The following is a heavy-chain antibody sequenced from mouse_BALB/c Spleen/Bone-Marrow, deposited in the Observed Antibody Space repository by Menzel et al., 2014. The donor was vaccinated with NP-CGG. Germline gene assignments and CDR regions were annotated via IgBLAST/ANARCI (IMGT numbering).Heavy chain of an antibody. V-gene: IGHV5-6*02. D-gene: IGHD1-1*01. CDR2: ISSGGSYT. CDR1: GFTFSSYG. Sequence: VMLVESGGDLVKPGGSLKLSCAASGFTFSSYGMSWVRQTPDKRLEWVATISSGGSYTYYPDSVKGRFTISRDNAKNALYLQMSSLKSEDTARYYCARPTTVVATGGSFDYWGQGTTLTVSS. CDR3: ARPTTVVATGGSFDY. J-gene: IGHJ2*01.